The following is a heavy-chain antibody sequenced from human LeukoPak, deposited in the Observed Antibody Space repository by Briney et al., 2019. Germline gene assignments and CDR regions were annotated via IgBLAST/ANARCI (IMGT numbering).Heavy chain of an antibody. Sequence: ASVKVSCKASGGTFSSSAISWVRQAPGQGLEWVGWISAYNGHTKYAQNLQGRVTMTTDTSTSTAYLELRSLRSDDTAVYYCARGFPPRRDYDSRGYYSYYFDHWGQGTLVTVSS. CDR1: GGTFSSSA. V-gene: IGHV1-18*01. D-gene: IGHD3-22*01. CDR2: ISAYNGHT. J-gene: IGHJ4*02. CDR3: ARGFPPRRDYDSRGYYSYYFDH.